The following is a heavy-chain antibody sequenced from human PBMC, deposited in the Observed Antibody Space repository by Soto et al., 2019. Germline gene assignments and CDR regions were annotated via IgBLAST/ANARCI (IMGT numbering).Heavy chain of an antibody. Sequence: QITLKESGPALMKPGQTLTLTCTFSGFSLTTDGVGVGWIRQSPGKALEWLALTDWYGDKRYTPSLKSRLTITTDTAKTPVVLRMTNMDPVDTGTYYCVRSLRGQSCSGGSCYYTDVWGKGTTVTVSS. CDR3: VRSLRGQSCSGGSCYYTDV. CDR2: TDWYGDK. J-gene: IGHJ6*03. CDR1: GFSLTTDGVG. V-gene: IGHV2-5*04. D-gene: IGHD2-15*01.